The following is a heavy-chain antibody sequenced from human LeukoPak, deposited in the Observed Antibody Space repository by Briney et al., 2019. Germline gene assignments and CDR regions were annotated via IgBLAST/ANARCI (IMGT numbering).Heavy chain of an antibody. D-gene: IGHD6-13*01. Sequence: GSLRLSCAASTFTFSTYWMTWVRQAPGKGPEFVANINQDGSVKNYVDSVKGRFTISRDNAKNSLYLQMNSLRADDTAVYYCARDPGSSSFDYWGQGTLVAVSS. CDR2: INQDGSVK. CDR1: TFTFSTYW. V-gene: IGHV3-7*01. J-gene: IGHJ4*02. CDR3: ARDPGSSSFDY.